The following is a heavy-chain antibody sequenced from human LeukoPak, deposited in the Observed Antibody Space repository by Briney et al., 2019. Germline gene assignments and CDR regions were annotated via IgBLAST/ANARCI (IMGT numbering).Heavy chain of an antibody. D-gene: IGHD3-10*01. Sequence: GGSLRLSCAASGFTFSSYWMSWVRQAPGKGLEWVANIKQDGSEKYYVDSVKGRFTISRDNAKNSLYLQMNSLRAEDTAVYYCARGNYYYGSGTHDYWGQGTLVTVSS. CDR2: IKQDGSEK. V-gene: IGHV3-7*01. CDR3: ARGNYYYGSGTHDY. CDR1: GFTFSSYW. J-gene: IGHJ4*02.